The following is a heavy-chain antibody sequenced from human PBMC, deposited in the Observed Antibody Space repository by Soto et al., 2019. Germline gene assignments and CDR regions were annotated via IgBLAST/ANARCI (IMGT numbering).Heavy chain of an antibody. D-gene: IGHD2-15*01. J-gene: IGHJ6*03. Sequence: QVQLVQSGAEVKKPGSSVKVSCKASGGTFSSYTISWVRQAPGQGLEWMGRIIPILGIANYAQKVQGRVTITADKSTSTAYMELSSLRSEDTAVYCCARSAATEVLGYYYYYMDVWGKGTTVTVSS. V-gene: IGHV1-69*02. CDR2: IIPILGIA. CDR3: ARSAATEVLGYYYYYMDV. CDR1: GGTFSSYT.